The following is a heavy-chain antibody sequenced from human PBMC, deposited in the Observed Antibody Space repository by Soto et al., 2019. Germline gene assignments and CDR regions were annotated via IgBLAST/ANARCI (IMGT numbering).Heavy chain of an antibody. D-gene: IGHD2-2*01. CDR2: IIPIFGTA. CDR1: GGTFSSYA. Sequence: SVKVSCKASGGTFSSYAISWVRQAPGQGLEWMGGIIPIFGTANYAQKFQGRVTITADQSMSTAYMELSSLRSEDTAVYYCARGDCSSTSCFYYYYYXMDVWGKGTTVTVSS. V-gene: IGHV1-69*13. CDR3: ARGDCSSTSCFYYYYYXMDV. J-gene: IGHJ6*03.